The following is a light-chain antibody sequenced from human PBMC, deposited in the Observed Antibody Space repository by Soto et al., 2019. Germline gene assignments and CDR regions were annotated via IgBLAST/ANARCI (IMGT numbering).Light chain of an antibody. CDR2: TDN. Sequence: QSVLTQPPSASWTPGQRVTFSCSGSSSNIGTNAVNWYQQLPGTAPKLIIYTDNQRPSGVPDRFSGSKSGTSASLAISGLQSEDEADYYCAAWDASLSAVVFGGGTKLTVL. V-gene: IGLV1-44*01. J-gene: IGLJ2*01. CDR1: SSNIGTNA. CDR3: AAWDASLSAVV.